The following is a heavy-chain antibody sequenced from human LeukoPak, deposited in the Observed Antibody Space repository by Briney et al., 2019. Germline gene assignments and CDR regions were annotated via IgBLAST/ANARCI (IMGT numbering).Heavy chain of an antibody. CDR1: GFTFRSYA. V-gene: IGHV3-23*01. J-gene: IGHJ4*02. CDR3: SKGGEGATSPSN. Sequence: PGGSLRLSCAASGFTFRSYAMTWLRQGPGKGLEWVSSINGGGTNTYYADSVKGRFTISRDNSRDTLYLQMNSLRAEDTAVYYCSKGGEGATSPSNWGQGTLVTVSS. D-gene: IGHD4-17*01. CDR2: INGGGTNT.